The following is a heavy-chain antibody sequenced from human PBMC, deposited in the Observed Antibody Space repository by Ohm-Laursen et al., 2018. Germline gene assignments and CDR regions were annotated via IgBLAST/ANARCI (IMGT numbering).Heavy chain of an antibody. J-gene: IGHJ4*02. CDR2: INPSGGST. V-gene: IGHV1-46*01. CDR1: GYTFTTYY. Sequence: GASVKVSCKASGYTFTTYYIHWVRQAPGQGLEWMGIINPSGGSTTYAQRFQGRVTMTSDTSTSTVYMELSSLRSEDSAVYYCASGPLAYCGGDCHTYFHYWGQGTLVTVSS. CDR3: ASGPLAYCGGDCHTYFHY. D-gene: IGHD2-21*02.